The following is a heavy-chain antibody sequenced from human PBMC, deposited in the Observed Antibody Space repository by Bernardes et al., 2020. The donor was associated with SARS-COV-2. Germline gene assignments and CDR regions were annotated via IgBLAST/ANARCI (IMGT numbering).Heavy chain of an antibody. Sequence: GGSLRLSCVASGFTFDDYAMHWVRQAPGKGLEWVAGISWNGGGIDYADSVKGRFTITRDNGRNSLYLQMNSLRVEDTALYYCAKDLSKVRYYYGMDVWGQGTKVTVPS. J-gene: IGHJ6*02. V-gene: IGHV3-9*01. D-gene: IGHD3-10*01. CDR2: ISWNGGGI. CDR1: GFTFDDYA. CDR3: AKDLSKVRYYYGMDV.